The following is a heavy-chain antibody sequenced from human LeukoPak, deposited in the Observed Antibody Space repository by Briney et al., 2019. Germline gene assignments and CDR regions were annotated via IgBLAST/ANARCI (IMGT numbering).Heavy chain of an antibody. CDR3: ARGTPYCSSTSCYALTFDI. CDR2: ISAYYGNT. V-gene: IGHV1-18*01. D-gene: IGHD2-2*01. J-gene: IGHJ3*02. CDR1: GYTFTSYG. Sequence: GSVKVSCKASGYTFTSYGISWVRQAPGQGLEWMGWISAYYGNTNYAQKLQGRVTMTTDTSTSTAYMELRSLRSDDTAVYYCARGTPYCSSTSCYALTFDIWGQGTMVTVSS.